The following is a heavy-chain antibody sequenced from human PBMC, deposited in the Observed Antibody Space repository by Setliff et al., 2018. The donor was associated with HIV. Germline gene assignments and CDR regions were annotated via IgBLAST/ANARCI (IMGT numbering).Heavy chain of an antibody. D-gene: IGHD3-22*01. CDR1: GASISSDS. J-gene: IGHJ4*02. Sequence: SVTLSLTSTVSGASISSDSWNWIRQSQGKGLQWIGFIYNTENTNYNPSLKSRVTISVDTSKNQFSLKLSSVTAADTAVYYCAREATYYYDGSGYYYFDYWGRGTLVTVSS. V-gene: IGHV4-59*01. CDR2: IYNTENT. CDR3: AREATYYYDGSGYYYFDY.